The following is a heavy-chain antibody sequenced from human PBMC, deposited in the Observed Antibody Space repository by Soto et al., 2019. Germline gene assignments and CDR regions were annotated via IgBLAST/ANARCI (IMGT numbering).Heavy chain of an antibody. CDR1: GGSISGSSYY. CDR3: XSFSGATYGDYGGGINY. J-gene: IGHJ4*02. Sequence: SETLSLTCTVSGGSISGSSYYWGWIRQPPGKGLECIGSVHYSGSTDYNPSLKSRVTISVDTSKNQFSLKLTSVTAADTAVYFCXSFSGATYGDYGGGINYWGQGTLVTVSS. D-gene: IGHD4-17*01. V-gene: IGHV4-39*01. CDR2: VHYSGST.